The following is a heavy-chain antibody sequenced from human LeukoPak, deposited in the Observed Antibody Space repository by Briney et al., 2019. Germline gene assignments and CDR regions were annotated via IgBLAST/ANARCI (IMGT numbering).Heavy chain of an antibody. CDR3: AKGLNGNWFDP. V-gene: IGHV1-8*02. CDR2: MNPNSGNT. J-gene: IGHJ5*02. Sequence: ASVKVSCKASGGTFSSYAINWVRQATGQGLEWMGWMNPNSGNTGYAQKFQGRVTMTRNTSISTAYTELSSLRSEDTAVYYCAKGLNGNWFDPWGQGTLVIVSS. CDR1: GGTFSSYA.